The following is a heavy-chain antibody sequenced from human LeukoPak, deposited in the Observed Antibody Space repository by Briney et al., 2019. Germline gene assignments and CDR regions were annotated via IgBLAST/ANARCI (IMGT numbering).Heavy chain of an antibody. V-gene: IGHV4-34*01. CDR1: GESFSGYY. D-gene: IGHD3-22*01. Sequence: SETLSLTCAVYGESFSGYYWSWIRQPPGKGLEWIGEINHSGSTNYNPSLKSRVTISVDTSKNQFSLKLSSVTAADTAVYYCARHHSSGYYRDAFDIWGQGTMLTVSS. CDR2: INHSGST. CDR3: ARHHSSGYYRDAFDI. J-gene: IGHJ3*02.